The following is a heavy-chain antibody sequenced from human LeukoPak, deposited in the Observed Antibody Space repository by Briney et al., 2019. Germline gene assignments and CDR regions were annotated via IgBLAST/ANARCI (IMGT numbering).Heavy chain of an antibody. Sequence: PGGSLRLSCAASGFTLSSYAMHWVRQAPGKGLEWVAVISYDGSNKYYADSVKGRFTISRDNSKNTLYLQMNSLRAEDTAVYYCGRGRGGVLPAPRDWGQGTLVPVSS. J-gene: IGHJ4*02. D-gene: IGHD3-16*01. CDR3: GRGRGGVLPAPRD. V-gene: IGHV3-30*04. CDR1: GFTLSSYA. CDR2: ISYDGSNK.